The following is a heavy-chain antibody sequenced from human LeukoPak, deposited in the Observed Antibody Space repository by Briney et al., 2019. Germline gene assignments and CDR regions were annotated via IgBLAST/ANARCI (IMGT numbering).Heavy chain of an antibody. CDR2: IYYSGST. J-gene: IGHJ4*02. D-gene: IGHD1-26*01. CDR1: GGSISSSSYY. CDR3: ARLKWSELPLDY. V-gene: IGHV4-39*01. Sequence: SETLSLTCTVSGGSISSSSYYWGWIRQPPGKGLEWIGSIYYSGSTYYNPSLKSRVTISVDTSKNQFSLKLSSVTAADTAVYYCARLKWSELPLDYWGQGTLVTVSS.